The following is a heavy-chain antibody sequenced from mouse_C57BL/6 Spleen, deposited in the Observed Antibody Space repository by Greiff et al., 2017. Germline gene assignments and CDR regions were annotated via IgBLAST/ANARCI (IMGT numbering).Heavy chain of an antibody. Sequence: EVQGVESGGGLVKPGGSLKLSCAASGFTFSDYGMHWVRQAPEKGLEWVAYISSGSSTIYYAHTVKGRFTISRDNAKNTLFLQMNSLRSEDTAMYYCARDYDYDAFAYWGQGTLVTVSA. D-gene: IGHD2-4*01. CDR2: ISSGSSTI. CDR3: ARDYDYDAFAY. CDR1: GFTFSDYG. J-gene: IGHJ3*01. V-gene: IGHV5-17*01.